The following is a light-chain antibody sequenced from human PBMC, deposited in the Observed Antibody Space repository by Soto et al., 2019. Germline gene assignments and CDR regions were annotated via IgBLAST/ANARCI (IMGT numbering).Light chain of an antibody. J-gene: IGKJ5*01. V-gene: IGKV1-5*03. CDR3: QRYNDYQYT. CDR2: KAT. Sequence: DIQMTQSPSTLSASVGDRVTITCRASQSITTWLAWYQQKPGKAPKLLIYKATNLQSGVPSRFSGSGSGTEFSLTISSLQPDDFATYYCQRYNDYQYTFGQGTRLEIK. CDR1: QSITTW.